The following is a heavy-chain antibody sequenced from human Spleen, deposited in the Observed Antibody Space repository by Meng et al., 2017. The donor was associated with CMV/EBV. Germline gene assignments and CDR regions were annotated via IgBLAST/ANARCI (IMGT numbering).Heavy chain of an antibody. Sequence: ASVKVSCKASGYTFTGYYMHWVRQAPGQGLEWMGWINPNSGGTNYAQKFQGRVTMTRNTSISTAYMELSSLRSEDTAVYYWARAYCSSTSCYALYHYYYYGMDVWGQGTTVTVSS. CDR2: INPNSGGT. J-gene: IGHJ6*02. D-gene: IGHD2-2*01. CDR3: ARAYCSSTSCYALYHYYYYGMDV. V-gene: IGHV1-2*02. CDR1: GYTFTGYY.